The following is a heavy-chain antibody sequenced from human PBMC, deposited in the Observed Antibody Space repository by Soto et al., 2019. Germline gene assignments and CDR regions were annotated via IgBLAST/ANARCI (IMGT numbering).Heavy chain of an antibody. CDR2: IIPIFGTP. CDR1: GVTFSRQE. D-gene: IGHD2-15*01. J-gene: IGHJ5*01. Sequence: SVKVSGKASGVTFSRQEMRWVRQAPGQGLEWMGGIIPIFGTPQYAEKFQDRVTITADESTSTAYMELSSLTSEDTAVYYCAKKGRDIAVMVAARRLDWFDSWGQGTLVTVSS. V-gene: IGHV1-69*13. CDR3: AKKGRDIAVMVAARRLDWFDS.